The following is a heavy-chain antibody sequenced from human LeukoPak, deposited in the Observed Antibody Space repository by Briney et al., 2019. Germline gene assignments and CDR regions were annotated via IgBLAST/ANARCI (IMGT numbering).Heavy chain of an antibody. V-gene: IGHV3-30*18. CDR1: GFTFSSYG. CDR3: AKGLAAAGLISAFDM. J-gene: IGHJ3*02. Sequence: PGRSLRLSCAASGFTFSSYGMHWVRQAPGKGLEWVAVISYDGSNKYYADSVKGRFTISRDNSKNTLYVQMNSLRAEDTAVYYCAKGLAAAGLISAFDMWGQGTMVIVSS. CDR2: ISYDGSNK. D-gene: IGHD6-13*01.